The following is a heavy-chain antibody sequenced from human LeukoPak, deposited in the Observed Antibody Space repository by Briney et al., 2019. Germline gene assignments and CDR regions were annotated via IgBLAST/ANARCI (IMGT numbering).Heavy chain of an antibody. CDR3: AKEDACYYDSSGCYFDY. Sequence: PGGSLRLSCAASGFTFSSYAMSWVRQAPGKGLEWVSAISGSGGSTYYADSVKGRFTISRDNSKNTLYLQMNSLRAEDTAVYYCAKEDACYYDSSGCYFDYWGQGTLVTVSS. CDR1: GFTFSSYA. D-gene: IGHD3-22*01. V-gene: IGHV3-23*01. J-gene: IGHJ4*02. CDR2: ISGSGGST.